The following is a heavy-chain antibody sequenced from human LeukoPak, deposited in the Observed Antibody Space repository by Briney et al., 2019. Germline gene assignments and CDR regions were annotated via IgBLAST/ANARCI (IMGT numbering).Heavy chain of an antibody. CDR1: GYTFTGYY. CDR3: TNSGYDPNYFDY. CDR2: INPNSGGT. J-gene: IGHJ4*02. D-gene: IGHD5-12*01. Sequence: ASVKVSCKASGYTFTGYYMHWVRQAPGQGLEWMGWINPNSGGTNYAQKFQGRVTMTTDTSTSTAYMELRSLRSDDTAVYYCTNSGYDPNYFDYWGQGTLVTVSS. V-gene: IGHV1-2*02.